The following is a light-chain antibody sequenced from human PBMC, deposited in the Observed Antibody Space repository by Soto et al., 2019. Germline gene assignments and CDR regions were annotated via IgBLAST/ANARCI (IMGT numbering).Light chain of an antibody. V-gene: IGKV1-27*01. J-gene: IGKJ4*01. CDR3: QKYNSAPRT. CDR2: AAS. CDR1: QCIINC. Sequence: DIQMTQSPSSLSASVGDRVAITCRASQCIINCLSWFQQKPVKFRKLLIYAASTVQSGVPSRFSGSGSGTDFTLTSSSLHHEDVATYYCQKYNSAPRTFGGGTKVDI.